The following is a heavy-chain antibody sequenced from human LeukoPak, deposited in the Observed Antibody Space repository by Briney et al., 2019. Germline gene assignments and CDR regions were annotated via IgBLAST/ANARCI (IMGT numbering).Heavy chain of an antibody. CDR2: IYYTGST. Sequence: SETLSLTCTVSGGSMSTYYWTWIRQPPGKGLEWIGFIYYTGSTNYNPSLKSRVTISVDTSKNQFSLDLSSVTAADTAVYYCARPMVRGVNDALDIWGQGTMVTVSS. CDR3: ARPMVRGVNDALDI. J-gene: IGHJ3*02. D-gene: IGHD3-10*01. CDR1: GGSMSTYY. V-gene: IGHV4-59*08.